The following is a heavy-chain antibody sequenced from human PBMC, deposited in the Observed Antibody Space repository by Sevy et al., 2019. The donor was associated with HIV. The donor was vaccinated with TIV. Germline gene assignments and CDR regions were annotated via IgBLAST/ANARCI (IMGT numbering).Heavy chain of an antibody. CDR2: LYSGGST. V-gene: IGHV3-53*01. CDR1: EFTVSSSY. J-gene: IGHJ4*02. Sequence: GGSLRLSCAASEFTVSSSYMSWVRQAPGKGLEWVSILYSGGSTYYAASVKGRFAVSRDNSKNTLYLPMNSLRAGDTAVYYCARAGTGSYRAYFDYWGQGTLVTVSS. CDR3: ARAGTGSYRAYFDY. D-gene: IGHD1-26*01.